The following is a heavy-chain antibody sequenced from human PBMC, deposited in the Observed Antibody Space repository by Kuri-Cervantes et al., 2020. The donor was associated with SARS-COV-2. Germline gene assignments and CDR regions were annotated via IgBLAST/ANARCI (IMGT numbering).Heavy chain of an antibody. V-gene: IGHV3-21*01. CDR2: ISSSSYI. Sequence: GTLKISCAASGFTFSSYSMNWVRQAPGKGLEWVSSISSSSYIYYADSVKGRFTISRDNAKNSLYLQMNSLRAEDTAVYYCARDLRIAAAGFDYWGQGTLVTVSS. D-gene: IGHD6-13*01. CDR3: ARDLRIAAAGFDY. J-gene: IGHJ4*02. CDR1: GFTFSSYS.